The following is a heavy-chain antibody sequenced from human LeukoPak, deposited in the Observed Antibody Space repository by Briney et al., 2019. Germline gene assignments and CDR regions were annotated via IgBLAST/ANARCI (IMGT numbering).Heavy chain of an antibody. J-gene: IGHJ4*02. D-gene: IGHD6-6*01. CDR1: GFTFGDYA. CDR3: TRDPRQLVFDY. V-gene: IGHV3-49*04. Sequence: GGSLRLSCTASGFTFGDYAMSWVRQAPGKGLEWVGFIRSKAYGGTTEYAASVKGRFTISRDDSKSIAYLQMNSLKTEDTAVHYCTRDPRQLVFDYWGQGTLVTVSS. CDR2: IRSKAYGGTT.